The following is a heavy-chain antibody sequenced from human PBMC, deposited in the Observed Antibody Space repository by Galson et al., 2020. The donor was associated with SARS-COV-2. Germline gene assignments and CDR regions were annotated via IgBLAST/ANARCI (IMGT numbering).Heavy chain of an antibody. CDR3: VRHMDYFDP. Sequence: SETLSLTCTVSGDSIGRSRHYWGWIRQAPGKGLEWIGSIYHTATPYYNASLKSRLTISEDSFKNEISLKLRSVNAADTAVYYCVRHMDYFDPWGQGILVTVSS. D-gene: IGHD4-17*01. CDR1: GDSIGRSRHY. CDR2: IYHTATP. J-gene: IGHJ5*02. V-gene: IGHV4-39*01.